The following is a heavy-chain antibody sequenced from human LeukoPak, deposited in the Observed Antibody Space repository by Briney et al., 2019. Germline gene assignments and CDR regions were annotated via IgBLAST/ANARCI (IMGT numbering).Heavy chain of an antibody. Sequence: SVKVSCKASGGTFSSYALIWVRQAPGQGLEWMGRIIPIFGTANYAQKFQGRVTMTTDESTSTAYLDLRSLTSEDTAVYYCARKGDGYKGSGFDIWGQGTMVTVYS. D-gene: IGHD5-24*01. CDR2: IIPIFGTA. CDR3: ARKGDGYKGSGFDI. V-gene: IGHV1-69*05. CDR1: GGTFSSYA. J-gene: IGHJ3*02.